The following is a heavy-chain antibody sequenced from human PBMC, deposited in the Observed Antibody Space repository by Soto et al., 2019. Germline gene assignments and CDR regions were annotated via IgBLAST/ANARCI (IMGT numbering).Heavy chain of an antibody. V-gene: IGHV3-30*18. CDR2: MSYDGTNK. D-gene: IGHD6-13*01. CDR3: AKGGLGAADQSNYLDN. CDR1: GFTFSSYG. J-gene: IGHJ4*02. Sequence: QVPLLESGGGVVQPGRSLRLSCAASGFTFSSYGMHWVRQAPVKGLEWVAVMSYDGTNKYYADSVKARFTISRDNSNTTLDVQMNSMRAEDTAVYYCAKGGLGAADQSNYLDNWGQGTLVTVS.